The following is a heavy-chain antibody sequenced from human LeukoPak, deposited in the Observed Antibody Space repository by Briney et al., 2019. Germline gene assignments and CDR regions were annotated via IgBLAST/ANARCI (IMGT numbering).Heavy chain of an antibody. CDR3: ARQRWQGAPIGMDV. Sequence: GESLKISCKGSGYSFTSYWIGWVRQMPGKGLEWLGNIYPCDSDTRYSPSFQRQVTIQTDKSNSTAYLQWSSLKASDTAMYYCARQRWQGAPIGMDVWGQGTTVTVSS. CDR1: GYSFTSYW. V-gene: IGHV5-51*01. D-gene: IGHD4-23*01. J-gene: IGHJ6*02. CDR2: IYPCDSDT.